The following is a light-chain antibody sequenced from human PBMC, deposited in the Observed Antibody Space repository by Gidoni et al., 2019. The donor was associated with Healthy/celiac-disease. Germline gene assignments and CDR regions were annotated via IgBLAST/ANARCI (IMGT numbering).Light chain of an antibody. J-gene: IGKJ2*04. CDR1: QSISSY. CDR2: AAS. Sequence: DIQMNQYPSSLSASVGDRVTITCRASQSISSYLNWYQQKPGKAPKLPIYAASSLQSGVPSRFSGSGSGTDFTLTISSLQPEDFATYYCQQSYSTPCSFGQGTKLEIK. CDR3: QQSYSTPCS. V-gene: IGKV1-39*01.